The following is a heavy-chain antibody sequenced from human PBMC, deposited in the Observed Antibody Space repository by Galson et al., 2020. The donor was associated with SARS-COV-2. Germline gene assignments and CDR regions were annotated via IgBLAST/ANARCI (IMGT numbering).Heavy chain of an antibody. D-gene: IGHD6-13*01. CDR3: ARDATRIAAAGESDY. CDR2: ISYDGSNK. V-gene: IGHV3-30*01. CDR1: GFTFSSYA. Sequence: GGSLRLSCAASGFTFSSYAMHWVRQAPGKGLEWVAVISYDGSNKYYADSVKGRFTISRDNSKNTLYLQMNSLRAEDTAVYYCARDATRIAAAGESDYWGQGTLVTVSS. J-gene: IGHJ4*02.